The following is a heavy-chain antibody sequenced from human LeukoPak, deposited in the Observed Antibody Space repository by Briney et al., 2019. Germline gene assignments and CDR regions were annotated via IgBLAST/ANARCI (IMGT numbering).Heavy chain of an antibody. J-gene: IGHJ4*02. CDR3: ARDTGSGSYFGY. D-gene: IGHD1-26*01. Sequence: GGSLRLSCAASGFTFDDYGMSWVRQAPGKGLEWVSGINWNGGSTGYADSVKGRFTISRDNAKNSLYLQMNSLRAEDTALYHCARDTGSGSYFGYWGQGTLVTVSS. V-gene: IGHV3-20*01. CDR1: GFTFDDYG. CDR2: INWNGGST.